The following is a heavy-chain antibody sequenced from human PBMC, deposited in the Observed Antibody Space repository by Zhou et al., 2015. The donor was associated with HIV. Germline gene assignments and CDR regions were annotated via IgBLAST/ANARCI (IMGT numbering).Heavy chain of an antibody. CDR2: INAGNGNT. V-gene: IGHV1-3*01. CDR3: ARGGTTGRFLEWSHIYGMDV. D-gene: IGHD3-3*01. J-gene: IGHJ6*02. CDR1: GYTFTSYA. Sequence: QVQLVQSGAEVKKPGASVKVSCKASGYTFTSYAMHWVRQAPGQRLEWMGWINAGNGNTKYSQKFQGRVTITRDTSASTAYMELSSLRSEDTAVYYCARGGTTGRFLEWSHIYGMDVWGQGTTVTVSS.